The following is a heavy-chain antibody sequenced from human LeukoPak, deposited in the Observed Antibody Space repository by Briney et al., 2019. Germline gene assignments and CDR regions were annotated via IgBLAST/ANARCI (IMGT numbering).Heavy chain of an antibody. D-gene: IGHD2-2*01. CDR3: AKSFRSTSLDY. Sequence: GGSLRLSCAASGFTFRSYGMTWVRQAPGKGLEWVSAISGSGDSTYYADSVKGRFTISRDNSRNTLYLQMNSLRAGDTAVYYCAKSFRSTSLDYWGQGTLVTVAS. CDR1: GFTFRSYG. J-gene: IGHJ4*02. V-gene: IGHV3-23*01. CDR2: ISGSGDST.